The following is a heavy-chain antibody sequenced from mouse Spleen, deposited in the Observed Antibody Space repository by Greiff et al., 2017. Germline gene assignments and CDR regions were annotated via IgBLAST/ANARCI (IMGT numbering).Heavy chain of an antibody. J-gene: IGHJ2*01. D-gene: IGHD3-2*01. CDR2: IWSDGST. V-gene: IGHV2-6*02. CDR3: ARNGLDSSGYLDY. Sequence: VQGVESGPGLVAPSQSLSITCTVSGFSLTSYGVHWVRQPPGKGLEWLVVIWSDGSTTYNSALKSRLSISKDNSKSQVFLKMNSLQTDDTAMYYCARNGLDSSGYLDYWGQGTTLTVSS. CDR1: GFSLTSYG.